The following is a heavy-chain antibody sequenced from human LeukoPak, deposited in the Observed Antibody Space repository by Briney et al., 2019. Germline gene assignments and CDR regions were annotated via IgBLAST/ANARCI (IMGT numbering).Heavy chain of an antibody. D-gene: IGHD3-22*01. CDR1: GGSISSGSYY. CDR2: IYTSGST. Sequence: TASETLSLTCTVSGGSISSGSYYWSWIRQPAGKGLEWIGRIYTSGSTNYNPSLKSRVTISVDTSKNQFSLKLSSVTAADTAVYYCARAYYYDSSGFLFDYWGQGTLVTVSS. V-gene: IGHV4-61*02. J-gene: IGHJ4*02. CDR3: ARAYYYDSSGFLFDY.